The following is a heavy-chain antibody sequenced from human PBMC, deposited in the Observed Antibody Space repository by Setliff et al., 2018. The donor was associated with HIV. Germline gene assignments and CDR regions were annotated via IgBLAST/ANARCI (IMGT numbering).Heavy chain of an antibody. CDR3: ARAGAAAGTQAMYMDV. V-gene: IGHV3-11*04. J-gene: IGHJ6*03. D-gene: IGHD6-13*01. Sequence: GGSLRLSCTASGFTFSDYYMSWIRQSPGKGLEWISYISSSGTTIYYADSAKGRFTISRDNAKNSLYLQMNSLRAEDTAVYYCARAGAAAGTQAMYMDVWGKGTTVTVSS. CDR1: GFTFSDYY. CDR2: ISSSGTTI.